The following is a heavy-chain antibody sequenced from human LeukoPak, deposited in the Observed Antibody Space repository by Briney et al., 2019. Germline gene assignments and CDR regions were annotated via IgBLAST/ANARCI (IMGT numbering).Heavy chain of an antibody. CDR1: GFTFSSNW. J-gene: IGHJ4*02. V-gene: IGHV3-74*01. CDR3: VRDLGGRSGH. D-gene: IGHD1-26*01. Sequence: GGSLRLSCAASGFTFSSNWMHWVRQAPGKGLVWVSRINEDGSTTNYADSVKGRSTIFRDNAKNTLYLQMNSLRAEDTAVYYCVRDLGGRSGHWGQGTLVIVSS. CDR2: INEDGSTT.